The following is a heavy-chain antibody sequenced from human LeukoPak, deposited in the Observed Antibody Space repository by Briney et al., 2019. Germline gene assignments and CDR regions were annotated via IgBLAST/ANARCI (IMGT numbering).Heavy chain of an antibody. CDR2: ISSSSNYI. V-gene: IGHV3-21*01. CDR1: GFTFSSYA. CDR3: ARRNDSSSWYYY. Sequence: GGSLRLSCAASGFTFSSYAMSWVRQAPGKGLEWVSFISSSSNYIYYADSVKGRFTISRDNAKNSLYLQMNSLRTEDTAVYYCARRNDSSSWYYYWGQGTLVTVSS. J-gene: IGHJ4*02. D-gene: IGHD6-13*01.